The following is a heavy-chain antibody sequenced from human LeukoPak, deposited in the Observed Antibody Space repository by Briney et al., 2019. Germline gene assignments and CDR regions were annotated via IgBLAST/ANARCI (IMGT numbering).Heavy chain of an antibody. CDR2: INHSRST. Sequence: SETLSLTCAVYGGSFSGYYWSWIRQPPGKGLEWIGEINHSRSTNYNPSLKSRVTISVDTSKNQFSLKLSSVTAADTAVYYCARGRLGSRITMVRGFDPWGQGTLVTVSS. V-gene: IGHV4-34*01. D-gene: IGHD3-10*01. J-gene: IGHJ5*02. CDR1: GGSFSGYY. CDR3: ARGRLGSRITMVRGFDP.